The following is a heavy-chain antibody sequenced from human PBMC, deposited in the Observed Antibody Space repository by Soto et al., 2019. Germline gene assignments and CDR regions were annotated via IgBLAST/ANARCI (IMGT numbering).Heavy chain of an antibody. CDR2: MYYNGNI. Sequence: SETLSLTCNVSGGSVSNYYWTWIRQSPEKGLEWIAYMYYNGNISYNPSLKSRVTISIDTSKNQFSLTLKSVTAADTAVYYCASGGNWFDPWGQGIQVTVSS. J-gene: IGHJ5*02. V-gene: IGHV4-59*02. D-gene: IGHD3-16*01. CDR1: GGSVSNYY. CDR3: ASGGNWFDP.